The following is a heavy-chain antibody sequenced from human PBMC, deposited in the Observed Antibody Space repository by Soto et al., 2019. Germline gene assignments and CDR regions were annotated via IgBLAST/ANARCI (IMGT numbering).Heavy chain of an antibody. J-gene: IGHJ4*02. CDR1: GGSISSGGYY. CDR2: SDYSGST. CDR3: ARGGIAAAAPPDY. V-gene: IGHV4-31*03. Sequence: QVQLQESGPGLVKPSQTLSLTCTVSGGSISSGGYYWSWILQHPGKGLEWIGYSDYSGSTYYHPSLKSRVTISVDPSKNQFSLKLSSVTAADTAVYYCARGGIAAAAPPDYWGQGTLVTVSS. D-gene: IGHD6-13*01.